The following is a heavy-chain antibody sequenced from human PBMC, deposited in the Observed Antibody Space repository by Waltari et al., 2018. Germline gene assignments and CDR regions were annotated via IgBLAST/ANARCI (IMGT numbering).Heavy chain of an antibody. J-gene: IGHJ4*02. CDR3: TRDTPHLVLDY. Sequence: QMVQSGAEVKKPGASMKVSCKASGYTFTDYYIHWMRQAPGQGLEWMGWIYPSSGGTKYAQKFQGRVTMTSDTSISTAYMELNSLTSDDTAIYYCTRDTPHLVLDYWGQGSPVTVSS. D-gene: IGHD2-15*01. CDR2: IYPSSGGT. V-gene: IGHV1-2*02. CDR1: GYTFTDYY.